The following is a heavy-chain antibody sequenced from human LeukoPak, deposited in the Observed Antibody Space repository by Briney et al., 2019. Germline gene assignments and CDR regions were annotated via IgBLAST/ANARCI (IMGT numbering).Heavy chain of an antibody. CDR3: ARDEPYYYDSSGYHPEYFQH. D-gene: IGHD3-22*01. CDR1: GFTFSSYE. Sequence: GGSLRLSCAASGFTFSSYEMNWVRQAPGKGLEWVSYISSSGSTIYYADSVKGRFTISRDNAKNSLYLQMNSLRAEDTAVYYCARDEPYYYDSSGYHPEYFQHWGQGTLVTVSS. J-gene: IGHJ1*01. CDR2: ISSSGSTI. V-gene: IGHV3-48*03.